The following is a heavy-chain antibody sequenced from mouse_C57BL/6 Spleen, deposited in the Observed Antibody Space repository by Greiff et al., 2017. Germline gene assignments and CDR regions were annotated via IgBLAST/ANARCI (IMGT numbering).Heavy chain of an antibody. D-gene: IGHD2-4*01. CDR3: ARRGYDYDEGDYYAMDY. J-gene: IGHJ4*01. CDR1: GYTFTSYW. Sequence: QVQLQQPGAELVRPGSSVKLSCKASGYTFTSYWMHWVKQRPIQGLEWIGNIDPSDSETHYNQKFKDKAILTVDKSSSTAYMQLSSLTSEDSAVYYGARRGYDYDEGDYYAMDYWGQGTSVTVSS. CDR2: IDPSDSET. V-gene: IGHV1-52*01.